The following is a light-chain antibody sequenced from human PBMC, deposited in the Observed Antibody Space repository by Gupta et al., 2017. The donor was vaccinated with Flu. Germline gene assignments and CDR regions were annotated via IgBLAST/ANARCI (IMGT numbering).Light chain of an antibody. CDR1: QGISSY. Sequence: PSSFSASTGDRVTITCRASQGISSYLAWYQQKPGKAPKLLIYAASTLQSGVPSRFSGSGSGTDFTLTISCLQSEDFATYYCQQYYSYPFTFGPGTKVDIK. CDR3: QQYYSYPFT. CDR2: AAS. V-gene: IGKV1-8*01. J-gene: IGKJ3*01.